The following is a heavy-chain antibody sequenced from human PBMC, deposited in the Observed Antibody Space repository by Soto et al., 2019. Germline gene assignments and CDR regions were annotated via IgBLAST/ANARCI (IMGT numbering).Heavy chain of an antibody. CDR2: IKQDGSEK. D-gene: IGHD6-19*01. CDR3: ARDVAVAGNWFDP. J-gene: IGHJ5*02. CDR1: GFIFTSYW. V-gene: IGHV3-7*03. Sequence: GGSLRLSCAASGFIFTSYWMNWVRRAPGKGLEWEANIKQDGSEKYYVDSVKGRFTIPRDNAKNSLYLQMNSLRAEDTAVYYCARDVAVAGNWFDPWGQGTLVTVSS.